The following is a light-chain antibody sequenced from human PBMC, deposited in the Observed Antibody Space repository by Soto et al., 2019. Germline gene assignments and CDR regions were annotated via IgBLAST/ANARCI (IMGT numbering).Light chain of an antibody. CDR3: QQYYSTPRT. Sequence: DIVMTQSPDSLAVSLGERATINCKSSQSVLYSSNNKNYLAWYQQKPGQPPKLLIYWASTRESGVPDRFSGSGSVTDFTLTISSLQAEDVAFYYCQQYYSTPRTFGPGTKVDIK. CDR2: WAS. V-gene: IGKV4-1*01. J-gene: IGKJ3*01. CDR1: QSVLYSSNNKNY.